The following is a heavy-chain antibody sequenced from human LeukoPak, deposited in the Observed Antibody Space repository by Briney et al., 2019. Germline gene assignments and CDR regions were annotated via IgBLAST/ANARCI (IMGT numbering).Heavy chain of an antibody. V-gene: IGHV2-5*02. CDR3: AHIGQERWGFDY. Sequence: SGPTLVKPTQTLTLTCTFSGFSLSTSGVGVGWIRQPPGKALEWLALIYWDDDKRYSPSLKSRLTITKDTFKNQVVLTMTNMDPVDTATYYCAHIGQERWGFDYWGQGTLVTVSS. CDR2: IYWDDDK. CDR1: GFSLSTSGVG. J-gene: IGHJ4*02. D-gene: IGHD3-16*01.